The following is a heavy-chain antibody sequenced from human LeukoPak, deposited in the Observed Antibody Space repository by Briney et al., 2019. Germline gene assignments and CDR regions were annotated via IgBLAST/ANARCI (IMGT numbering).Heavy chain of an antibody. CDR1: GGSISTYY. CDR3: ARHSEPNSNLLWFDP. D-gene: IGHD2/OR15-2a*01. CDR2: IHKSGST. J-gene: IGHJ5*02. Sequence: PSETLSLTCTVSGGSISTYYWSWIRQPPGKGLEWIGYIHKSGSTNYNSSLRSRVTISVDTSKNQFSLKLSSVTAADTAVYYCARHSEPNSNLLWFDPWGQGTLVTVPS. V-gene: IGHV4-59*08.